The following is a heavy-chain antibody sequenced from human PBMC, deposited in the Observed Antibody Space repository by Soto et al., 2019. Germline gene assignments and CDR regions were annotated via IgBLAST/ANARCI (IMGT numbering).Heavy chain of an antibody. D-gene: IGHD3-9*01. CDR1: GFTFSSYA. V-gene: IGHV3-23*01. CDR3: AKDLVLRYFEWFIAPMDV. CDR2: ISGSGGST. J-gene: IGHJ6*04. Sequence: GGSLRLSCAASGFTFSSYAMSWVRQAPGKGLEWVSAISGSGGSTYYADSVKGRFTISRDNSKNTLYLQMNSLRAEDTAVYYCAKDLVLRYFEWFIAPMDVWSKGTTVTVSS.